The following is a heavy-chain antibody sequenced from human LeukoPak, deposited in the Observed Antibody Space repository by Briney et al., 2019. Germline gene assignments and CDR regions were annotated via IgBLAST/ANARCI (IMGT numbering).Heavy chain of an antibody. J-gene: IGHJ4*02. D-gene: IGHD3-3*01. CDR1: GGSISSSSYY. CDR2: IYYSGST. CDR3: ARAPYDFWSGYYTTGFDY. V-gene: IGHV4-39*07. Sequence: SETLSLTCTVSGGSISSSSYYWGWIRQPPGKGLEWIGSIYYSGSTYYNPSLKSRVTISVDTSKNQFSLKLSSVTAADTAVYYCARAPYDFWSGYYTTGFDYWGQGTLVTVSS.